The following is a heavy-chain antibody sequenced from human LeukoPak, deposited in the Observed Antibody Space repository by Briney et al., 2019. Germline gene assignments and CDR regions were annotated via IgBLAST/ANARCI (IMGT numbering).Heavy chain of an antibody. J-gene: IGHJ6*02. CDR2: ISYDGSDK. D-gene: IGHD6-19*01. CDR3: AREKVAGTYYYYYYGMDV. V-gene: IGHV3-30-3*01. Sequence: GGSLRLSCAASGFTFSSYVIHWVRQAPGKGLEWVAHISYDGSDKYYADSVKGRFTISRDNAKNSLYLQMNSLRAEDTAVYYCAREKVAGTYYYYYYGMDVWGQGTTVTVSS. CDR1: GFTFSSYV.